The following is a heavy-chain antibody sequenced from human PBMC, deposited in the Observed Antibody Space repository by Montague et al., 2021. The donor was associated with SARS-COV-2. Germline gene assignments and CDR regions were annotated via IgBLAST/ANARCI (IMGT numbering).Heavy chain of an antibody. CDR3: ARGGDMNWFGP. CDR1: GGSISSYY. D-gene: IGHD2-21*01. J-gene: IGHJ5*02. V-gene: IGHV4-59*01. CDR2: IYYSGST. Sequence: SETLSLTCTVSGGSISSYYWSWIRQPPGKGLEWIGYIYYSGSTNYNPSLKSRVTISVDTSKNQFSLKLSSATAADTAVYYCARGGDMNWFGPWGQGTLVTVSS.